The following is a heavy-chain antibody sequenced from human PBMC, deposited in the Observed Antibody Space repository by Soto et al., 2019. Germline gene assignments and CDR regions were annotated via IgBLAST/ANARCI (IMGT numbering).Heavy chain of an antibody. D-gene: IGHD1-20*01. CDR3: ARSRGITGTPLLGYGMDV. CDR1: GDSVSSNSAA. CDR2: TYYRSKWYN. V-gene: IGHV6-1*01. Sequence: SQTLSLTCAISGDSVSSNSAAWNWTRQSPSRGLEWLGRTYYRSKWYNDYAVSVKSRITINPDTSKNQFSLQLNSVTPEDTAVYYCARSRGITGTPLLGYGMDVWGQGTTVTVSS. J-gene: IGHJ6*02.